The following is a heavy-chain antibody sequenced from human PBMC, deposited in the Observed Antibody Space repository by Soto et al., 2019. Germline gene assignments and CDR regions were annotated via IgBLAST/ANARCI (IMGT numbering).Heavy chain of an antibody. D-gene: IGHD6-6*01. CDR2: IWYDGSNK. CDR1: GFTFDDYA. J-gene: IGHJ4*02. Sequence: GGSLRLSCAASGFTFDDYAMHWVRQAPGKGLEWVAVIWYDGSNKYYADSVKGRFTISRDNSKNTLYLQMNSLRAEDTAVYYCAKSLVARPYDYWGQGTLVTVSS. CDR3: AKSLVARPYDY. V-gene: IGHV3-33*06.